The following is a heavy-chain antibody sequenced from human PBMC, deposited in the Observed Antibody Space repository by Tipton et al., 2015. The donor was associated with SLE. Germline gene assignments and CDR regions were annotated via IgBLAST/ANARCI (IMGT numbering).Heavy chain of an antibody. CDR1: GFPFSDHY. V-gene: IGHV3-66*01. CDR3: ARDSFALVGGITPDY. CDR2: NYSGDRT. J-gene: IGHJ4*02. D-gene: IGHD3-16*01. Sequence: GSLRLSCAVSGFPFSDHYISWIRQAPGKGLEWASAFNYSGDRTYYIDSVKGRFTISRDNSRNTLFLQMSSLRVEDTAMDYCARDSFALVGGITPDYWGQGTLVTASS.